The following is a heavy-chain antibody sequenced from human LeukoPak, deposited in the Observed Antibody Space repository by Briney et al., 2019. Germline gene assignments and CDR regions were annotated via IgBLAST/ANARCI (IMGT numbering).Heavy chain of an antibody. CDR2: INPSGGST. CDR1: GYTFTSYY. Sequence: ASVKVSCKASGYTFTSYYMHWVRQAPGQGLEWMGIINPSGGSTGYAQKFQGRVTMTRDMSTSTVYMELSSLRSEDTAVYYCARGRGLGYYYMDVWGKGTTVTVSS. V-gene: IGHV1-46*01. J-gene: IGHJ6*03. D-gene: IGHD3-10*01. CDR3: ARGRGLGYYYMDV.